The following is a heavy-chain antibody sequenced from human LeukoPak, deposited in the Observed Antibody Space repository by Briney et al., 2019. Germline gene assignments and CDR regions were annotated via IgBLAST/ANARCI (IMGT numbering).Heavy chain of an antibody. Sequence: SETLSLTCTVSGGSISSSSYYWGWIRQPPGKGLGWIGSIYYSGSTYYNPSLKSRVTISVDTSKNQFSLKLSSVTAADTAVYYCARNHGGWFDSWGQGTLVTVSS. CDR2: IYYSGST. V-gene: IGHV4-39*01. D-gene: IGHD4-23*01. CDR1: GGSISSSSYY. J-gene: IGHJ5*01. CDR3: ARNHGGWFDS.